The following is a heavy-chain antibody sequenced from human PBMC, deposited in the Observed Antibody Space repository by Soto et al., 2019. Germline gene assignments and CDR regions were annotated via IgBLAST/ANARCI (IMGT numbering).Heavy chain of an antibody. D-gene: IGHD2-2*01. CDR3: ARDQKAGQYCSSTSCYRYYYYGMDV. J-gene: IGHJ6*02. CDR1: GGTFSSYA. CDR2: IIPIFGTA. V-gene: IGHV1-69*13. Sequence: RASVKVSFKASGGTFSSYAISWVRQAPGQGLEWMGGIIPIFGTANYAQKFQGRVTITADESTSTAYMELSSLRSEDTAVYYCARDQKAGQYCSSTSCYRYYYYGMDVWGQGTTVTVSS.